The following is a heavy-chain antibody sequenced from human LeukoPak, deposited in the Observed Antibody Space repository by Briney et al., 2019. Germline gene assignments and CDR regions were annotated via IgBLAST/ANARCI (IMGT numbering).Heavy chain of an antibody. Sequence: PSETLSLTCTVSGGSISSYYWSWIRQPAGKELEWIGRIHPSGSTNYSPSLKSRVTLSVDTSRNQFSLRLSSVAAADTAVYYCARDGRGYASSWYFDLWGQGTLVTVSS. CDR3: ARDGRGYASSWYFDL. D-gene: IGHD6-13*01. CDR1: GGSISSYY. J-gene: IGHJ4*02. V-gene: IGHV4-4*07. CDR2: IHPSGST.